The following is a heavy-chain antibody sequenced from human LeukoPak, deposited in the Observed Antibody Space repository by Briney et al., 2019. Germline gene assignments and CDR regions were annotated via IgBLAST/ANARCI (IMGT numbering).Heavy chain of an antibody. CDR3: ARDRSQRAYSYGPDGE. V-gene: IGHV3-30*01. CDR2: ISYDGSNK. D-gene: IGHD5-18*01. J-gene: IGHJ4*02. CDR1: GFTFSSYA. Sequence: GRSLRLSCAASGFTFSSYAIHWVRQAPGKGLEWVAVISYDGSNKYYADSVKGRFTISRDNSKNTLYLQINSLRGEDTAVYYCARDRSQRAYSYGPDGEWGQGTLVTVSP.